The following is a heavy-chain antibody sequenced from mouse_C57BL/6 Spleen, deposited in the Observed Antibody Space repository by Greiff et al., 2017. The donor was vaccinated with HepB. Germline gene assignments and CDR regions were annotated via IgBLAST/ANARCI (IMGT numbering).Heavy chain of an antibody. J-gene: IGHJ1*03. Sequence: VQLKESGAELVRPGASVKLSCTASGFNIKDDYMHWVKQRPEQGLEWIGWIDPENGDTEYASKFQGKATITADTSSNTAYLQLSSLTSEDTAVYYCTTRTTVVATDFDVWGTGTTVTVSS. CDR1: GFNIKDDY. D-gene: IGHD1-1*01. CDR2: IDPENGDT. CDR3: TTRTTVVATDFDV. V-gene: IGHV14-4*01.